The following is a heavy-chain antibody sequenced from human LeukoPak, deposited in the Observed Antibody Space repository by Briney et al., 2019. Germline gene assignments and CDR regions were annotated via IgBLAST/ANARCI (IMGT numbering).Heavy chain of an antibody. J-gene: IGHJ3*02. CDR2: MSGSGETT. V-gene: IGHV3-23*01. Sequence: GGSLRLSCAASGFTFSSYAMSWVRQAPGKGLEWVSAMSGSGETTFYADSVKGRFTISRDTAKNTLYLQMNSLRAEDTAVYYCARGDYAFDIWGQGTMVTVSS. CDR1: GFTFSSYA. CDR3: ARGDYAFDI. D-gene: IGHD2-21*01.